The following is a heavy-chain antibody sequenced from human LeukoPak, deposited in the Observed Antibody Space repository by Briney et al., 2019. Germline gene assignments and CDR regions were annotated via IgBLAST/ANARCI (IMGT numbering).Heavy chain of an antibody. Sequence: GGSLRLSCAASGFTFSSYAMSWVRQAPGRGLEWVSAISGSGGSTYYADSVKGRFTISRDNSKNTLYLQMNSLRAEDTAVYYCAILDDYGDPFRYWGQGTLVTVSS. V-gene: IGHV3-23*01. CDR2: ISGSGGST. J-gene: IGHJ4*02. D-gene: IGHD4-17*01. CDR1: GFTFSSYA. CDR3: AILDDYGDPFRY.